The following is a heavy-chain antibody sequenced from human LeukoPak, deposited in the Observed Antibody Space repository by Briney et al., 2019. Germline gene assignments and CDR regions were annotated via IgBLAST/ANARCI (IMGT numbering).Heavy chain of an antibody. CDR3: TRDLYSSSEWHFQH. Sequence: PGGSLRLSCTASGFTFGDYAMSWVRQAPGKGLEWVGFIRSKAYGGTTEYAASVKGRFTISRDDSKSIAYLQMNSLKTEDTAVYYCTRDLYSSSEWHFQHWGQGTLVTVSS. J-gene: IGHJ1*01. CDR2: IRSKAYGGTT. V-gene: IGHV3-49*04. CDR1: GFTFGDYA. D-gene: IGHD6-6*01.